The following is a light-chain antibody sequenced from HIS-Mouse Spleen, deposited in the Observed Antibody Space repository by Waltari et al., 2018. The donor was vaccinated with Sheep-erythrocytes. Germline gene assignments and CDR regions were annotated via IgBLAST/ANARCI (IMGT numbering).Light chain of an antibody. J-gene: IGLJ1*01. CDR2: DVS. CDR1: SSDVGGYNY. Sequence: QSALTQPRPVSGSPGQSVTISCTGTSSDVGGYNYVSWYHQHPGKAPKLMIYDVSTRPSGVPDRFSGSKSGHTASLTISGLQAEDEADYYCCSYAGSYNHVFATGTKVTVL. V-gene: IGLV2-11*01. CDR3: CSYAGSYNHV.